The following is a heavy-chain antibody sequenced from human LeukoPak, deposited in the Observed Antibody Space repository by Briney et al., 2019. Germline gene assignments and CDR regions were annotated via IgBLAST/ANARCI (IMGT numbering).Heavy chain of an antibody. D-gene: IGHD2-8*01. CDR2: IYHSGST. Sequence: SQTLSLTCAVSGGSISSGGYSWSWIRRPPGKGLEWIGYIYHSGSTYYNPSLKSRVTISVDRSKNQFSLKLSSVTAADTAVYYCARVGWYCTNGVCRSGAFDIWGQGTMVTVSS. CDR3: ARVGWYCTNGVCRSGAFDI. CDR1: GGSISSGGYS. J-gene: IGHJ3*02. V-gene: IGHV4-30-2*01.